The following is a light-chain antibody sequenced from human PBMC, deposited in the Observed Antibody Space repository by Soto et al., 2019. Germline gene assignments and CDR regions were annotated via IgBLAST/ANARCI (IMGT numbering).Light chain of an antibody. CDR1: SSDVGSYNR. Sequence: QSVLTQPPSVSGSPGQSVIISCSGTSSDVGSYNRVSWYQQPPGTAPKLMIYEVSNRPSGVPDRFSGSKSGNTASLTISGLQAEDEADYYCSSFTSSSTYAFGTGTKVTVL. V-gene: IGLV2-18*02. J-gene: IGLJ1*01. CDR2: EVS. CDR3: SSFTSSSTYA.